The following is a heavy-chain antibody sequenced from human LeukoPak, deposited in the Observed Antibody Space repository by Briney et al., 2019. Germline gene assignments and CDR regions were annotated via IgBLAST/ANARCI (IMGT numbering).Heavy chain of an antibody. CDR3: ARHIVVVPAAPSPYYFDY. Sequence: SETLSLTCTVSGGFISSGSYFWGWIRQPPGKRLEWIGSIYYSGTSYSNPSLNSRVTISIDTSKNQFSLRLNSVTAADTAVYYCARHIVVVPAAPSPYYFDYWGQGTLVTVSS. CDR1: GGFISSGSYF. V-gene: IGHV4-39*01. D-gene: IGHD2-2*01. J-gene: IGHJ4*02. CDR2: IYYSGTS.